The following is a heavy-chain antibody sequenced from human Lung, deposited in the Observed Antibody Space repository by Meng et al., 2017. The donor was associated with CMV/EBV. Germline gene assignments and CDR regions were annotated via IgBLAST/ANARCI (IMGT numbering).Heavy chain of an antibody. Sequence: ASVKVSCKAYGYAFSNYGVTWVRQAPGQGPEWMGWISGYNGNTKYAQKFQGRVTMTADTSTSTVYMELRSLTSDDTAVYYCARDAYFNTWYPNWFDPWGQGTLV. D-gene: IGHD6-13*01. J-gene: IGHJ5*02. CDR2: ISGYNGNT. CDR3: ARDAYFNTWYPNWFDP. CDR1: GYAFSNYG. V-gene: IGHV1-18*01.